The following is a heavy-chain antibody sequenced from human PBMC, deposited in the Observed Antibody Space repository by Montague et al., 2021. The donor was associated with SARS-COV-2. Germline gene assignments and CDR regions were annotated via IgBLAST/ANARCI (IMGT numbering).Heavy chain of an antibody. Sequence: SGDSVSSNIATWNWIRQSPSRGLEWLGRTYYRSKWYNGYAESVKSRITIDPDTSKHQFSLHLNSVTPEDTAVYYCARIPVGSKYYFDFWGQGTLVTVSS. CDR2: TYYRSKWYN. CDR3: ARIPVGSKYYFDF. CDR1: GDSVSSNIAT. D-gene: IGHD2-2*01. V-gene: IGHV6-1*01. J-gene: IGHJ4*02.